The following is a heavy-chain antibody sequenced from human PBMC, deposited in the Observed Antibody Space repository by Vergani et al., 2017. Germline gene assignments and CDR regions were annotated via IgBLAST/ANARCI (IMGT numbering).Heavy chain of an antibody. Sequence: EVQLVESGGGLVQPGGSLRLSCAASGFTFSSYAMSWVRQAPGKGLEWVSAISGSGGSTYYADSVKGRFTISRDNSKNTLYLQMNSLRAEDTAVYYCARKVSHYDFWSGYGYYFDYWGQGTLVTVSS. CDR3: ARKVSHYDFWSGYGYYFDY. CDR2: ISGSGGST. V-gene: IGHV3-23*04. J-gene: IGHJ4*02. D-gene: IGHD3-3*01. CDR1: GFTFSSYA.